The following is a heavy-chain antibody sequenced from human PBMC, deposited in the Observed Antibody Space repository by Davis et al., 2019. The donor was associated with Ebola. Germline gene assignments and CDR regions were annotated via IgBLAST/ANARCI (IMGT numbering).Heavy chain of an antibody. CDR2: YYYTGST. D-gene: IGHD3-22*01. CDR1: GGFVSSGGYS. V-gene: IGHV4-30-4*07. CDR3: ARVSVGKWLLPFDL. Sequence: MPSETLSLTCAVSGGFVSSGGYSWSWIRQPPGKGLEWIGYYYYTGSTYYNPSLKSRVTISVDTSKNQFSLKLSSVTAADTAVYYCARVSVGKWLLPFDLWGRGTLVTVSS. J-gene: IGHJ2*01.